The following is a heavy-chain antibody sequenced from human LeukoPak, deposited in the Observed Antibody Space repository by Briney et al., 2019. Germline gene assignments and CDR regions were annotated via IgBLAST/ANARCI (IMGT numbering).Heavy chain of an antibody. D-gene: IGHD3-16*02. J-gene: IGHJ4*02. CDR3: ARDQMKILFGGSIVMWFFDY. CDR1: GYTFTGYY. Sequence: ASVKVSCKASGYTFTGYYIHWVRQAPGQGLEYMGWINPNSGGTNYAQKFQGRVTMTSDTSINTAYMELSRLSSDDTAVYYCARDQMKILFGGSIVMWFFDYWGQGTLVTVSS. V-gene: IGHV1-2*02. CDR2: INPNSGGT.